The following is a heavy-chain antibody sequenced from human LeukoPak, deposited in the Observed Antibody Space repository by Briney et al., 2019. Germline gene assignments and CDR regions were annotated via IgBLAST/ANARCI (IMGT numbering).Heavy chain of an antibody. J-gene: IGHJ3*02. CDR1: GFTFSSYS. D-gene: IGHD6-13*01. V-gene: IGHV3-21*01. Sequence: PGGSLRLSCAASGFTFSSYSMNWVRQAPGKGLEWVSSISSGGSYIYYADSVKGRFTISRDNSKNTLYLQMNSLRAEDTAVYYCARDVSSSRYGAFDIWGQGTMVTVSS. CDR2: ISSGGSYI. CDR3: ARDVSSSRYGAFDI.